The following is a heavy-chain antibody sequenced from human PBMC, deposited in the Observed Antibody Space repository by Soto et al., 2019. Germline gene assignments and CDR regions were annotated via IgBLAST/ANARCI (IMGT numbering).Heavy chain of an antibody. D-gene: IGHD3-22*01. CDR2: TYYRSKWYN. CDR1: GDSVSSNSAA. V-gene: IGHV6-1*01. CDR3: ASDVDYYDSSGYYYIKGNWFDP. Sequence: PSQTLSLTCAISGDSVSSNSAAWNWIRQSPSRGLEWLGRTYYRSKWYNDYAVSVKSRITINPDTSKNQFSLQLNSVTPEDTAVYYCASDVDYYDSSGYYYIKGNWFDPWGQGTLVTVSS. J-gene: IGHJ5*02.